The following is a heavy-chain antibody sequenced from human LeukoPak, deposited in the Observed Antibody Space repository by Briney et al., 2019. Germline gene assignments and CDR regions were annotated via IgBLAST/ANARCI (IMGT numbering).Heavy chain of an antibody. CDR2: IKSKAYGGTP. D-gene: IGHD5-24*01. V-gene: IGHV3-15*01. CDR1: GFTLNNAW. CDR3: TGQREEWLQPPY. Sequence: GGSLRLSCAASGFTLNNAWMGWVRQAPGKGLEWVGHIKSKAYGGTPDYNATVKGRFTISRDDSKNTLYLQMNSLKTEDTAVYYCTGQREEWLQPPYWGRVTLVPVSS. J-gene: IGHJ4*02.